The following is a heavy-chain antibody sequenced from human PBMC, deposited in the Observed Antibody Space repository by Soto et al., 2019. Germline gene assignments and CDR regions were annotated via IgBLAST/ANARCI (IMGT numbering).Heavy chain of an antibody. CDR1: GFTFSNAW. J-gene: IGHJ5*02. CDR3: TTDYGSSWYGEDWFDP. D-gene: IGHD6-13*01. V-gene: IGHV3-15*01. CDR2: IKSKTDGGTT. Sequence: EVQLVESGGGLVKPGGSLRLSCAASGFTFSNAWMSGVRQAPGKGLEWVGRIKSKTDGGTTDYAATVKGRFTISRDDSKNTLYLQMNSLKTEDTAVYYCTTDYGSSWYGEDWFDPWGQGTLVTVSS.